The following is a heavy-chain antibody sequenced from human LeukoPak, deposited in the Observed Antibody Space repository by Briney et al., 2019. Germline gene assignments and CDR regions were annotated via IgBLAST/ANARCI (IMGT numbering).Heavy chain of an antibody. CDR1: GFTFSSYA. J-gene: IGHJ4*02. V-gene: IGHV3-21*01. CDR2: ISSSSSYI. CDR3: ARGTMFPYYFDY. D-gene: IGHD3-10*02. Sequence: GGSLRLSCAASGFTFSSYAMHWVRQAPGKGLEWVSFISSSSSYIYYADSVKGRLTISRDNAKNSLYLQMNSLRAEDTAVYYCARGTMFPYYFDYWGQGTLVTVSS.